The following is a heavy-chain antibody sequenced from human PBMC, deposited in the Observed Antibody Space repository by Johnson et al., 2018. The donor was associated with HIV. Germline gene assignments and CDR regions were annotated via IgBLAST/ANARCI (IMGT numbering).Heavy chain of an antibody. D-gene: IGHD6-13*01. CDR3: ARDLAYNSRWTGAFDI. J-gene: IGHJ3*02. CDR1: GFIFNDYV. V-gene: IGHV3-20*04. CDR2: VNWNGGST. Sequence: VQLVESGGGMVRPGGSLRLSCAASGFIFNDYVMNWVRQAPGKGLEWVSGVNWNGGSTGYADSVKGRVTISRDNPKNTVYLHMNNLRAEDTAVYYCARDLAYNSRWTGAFDIWGQGTMVTVSS.